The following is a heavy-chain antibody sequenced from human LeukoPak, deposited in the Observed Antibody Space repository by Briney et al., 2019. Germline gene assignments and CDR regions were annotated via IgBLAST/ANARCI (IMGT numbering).Heavy chain of an antibody. J-gene: IGHJ5*02. CDR1: GGSISSYS. CDR2: ISHSGTT. CDR3: ARGGPTYYYDSSGYKPPPGWFDP. Sequence: PSETLSLTCIVSGGSISSYSWNWIRQSPGKGLEWVGYISHSGTTSYNSSLKSRVTISVDTSKNQLSLKLTSVTAADTAVYYCARGGPTYYYDSSGYKPPPGWFDPWGQGTLVTVSS. V-gene: IGHV4-59*12. D-gene: IGHD3-22*01.